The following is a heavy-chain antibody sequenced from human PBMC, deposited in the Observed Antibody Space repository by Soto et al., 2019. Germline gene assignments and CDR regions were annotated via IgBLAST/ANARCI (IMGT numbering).Heavy chain of an antibody. CDR1: GSSFTSYW. D-gene: IGHD6-6*01. CDR3: ARSAARRGWFDP. CDR2: IDPSDSYT. Sequence: SLNTSCKGSGSSFTSYWLSWVRQMPLKGPEWMGRIDPSDSYTNYSPSFQGHVTISADKSISTAYLQWSSLKASDTAMYYFARSAARRGWFDPWGQGTLVTISS. V-gene: IGHV5-10-1*01. J-gene: IGHJ5*02.